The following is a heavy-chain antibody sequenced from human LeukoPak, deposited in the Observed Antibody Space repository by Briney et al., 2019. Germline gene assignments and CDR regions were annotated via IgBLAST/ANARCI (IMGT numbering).Heavy chain of an antibody. V-gene: IGHV3-15*01. D-gene: IGHD6-6*01. CDR2: IKSKTDGGTT. CDR1: GFTFSNAG. CDR3: TTGPIAARDYYYYMDV. J-gene: IGHJ6*03. Sequence: GGSLRLSCAASGFTFSNAGMSWVRQAPGKGLEWVGRIKSKTDGGTTDYAAPVKGRFTISRDDSKNTLYLQMNSLKTEDTAVYYCTTGPIAARDYYYYMDVWGKGTTVTVSS.